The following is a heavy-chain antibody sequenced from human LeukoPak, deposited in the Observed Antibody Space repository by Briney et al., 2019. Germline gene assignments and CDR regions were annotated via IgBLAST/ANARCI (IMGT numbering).Heavy chain of an antibody. D-gene: IGHD3-10*01. CDR3: ARANYYGSGKKDLDY. J-gene: IGHJ4*02. V-gene: IGHV1-8*01. CDR1: GYTFTTYD. CDR2: MNPNSGNT. Sequence: GASVKVSCKASGYTFTTYDINWVRPATGQGLEWMGWMNPNSGNTGYAQKFQGRVTMTRNTSMSTAYMELSSLRSEDTAVYYCARANYYGSGKKDLDYWGQGTLVTVSS.